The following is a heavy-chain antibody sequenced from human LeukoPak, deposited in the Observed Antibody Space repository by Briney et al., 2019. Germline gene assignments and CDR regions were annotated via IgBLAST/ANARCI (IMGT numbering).Heavy chain of an antibody. CDR3: ARGNSKSITMVRGRKAFDI. J-gene: IGHJ3*02. CDR1: GGSISSSNW. Sequence: SETLSLTCAVSGGSISSSNWWSWIRQPPGKGLEWIGEIYHSGSTNYNPSLKSRVTISVDTSKNQFSLKLSSVTAADTAVYYCARGNSKSITMVRGRKAFDIWGQGTMVTVSS. V-gene: IGHV4-4*02. D-gene: IGHD3-10*01. CDR2: IYHSGST.